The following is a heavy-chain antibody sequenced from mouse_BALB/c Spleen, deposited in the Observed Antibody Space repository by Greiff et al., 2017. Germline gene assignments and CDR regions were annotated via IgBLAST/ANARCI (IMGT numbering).Heavy chain of an antibody. J-gene: IGHJ2*01. CDR2: IYPGNSDT. Sequence: EVQLQQSGAELVRSGASVKLSCTASGFNIKDYYMHWVKQRPGQGLEWIGAIYPGNSDTSYNQKFKGKAKLTAVTSTSTAYMELSSLTNEDSAVYYCTRSGNYPSFDYWGQGTTLTVSS. V-gene: IGHV1-5*01. D-gene: IGHD2-1*01. CDR3: TRSGNYPSFDY. CDR1: GFNIKDYY.